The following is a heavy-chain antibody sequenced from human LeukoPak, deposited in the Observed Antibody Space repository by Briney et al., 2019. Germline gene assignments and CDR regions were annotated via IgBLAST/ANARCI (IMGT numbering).Heavy chain of an antibody. CDR3: ARTTLWFGELFWFDP. CDR2: ISWNSGSI. Sequence: GRSLRLSCAASGFTFDDYAMHWVRQAPGKGLEWVSGISWNSGSIGYADSVKGRFTISRDNAKNSLYLQMNSLRAEDTAVYYCARTTLWFGELFWFDPWGQGTLVTVSS. J-gene: IGHJ5*02. V-gene: IGHV3-9*01. CDR1: GFTFDDYA. D-gene: IGHD3-10*01.